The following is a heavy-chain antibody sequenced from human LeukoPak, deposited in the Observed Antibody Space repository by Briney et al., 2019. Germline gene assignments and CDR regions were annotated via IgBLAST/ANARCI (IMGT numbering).Heavy chain of an antibody. CDR2: ISPYNGDT. J-gene: IGHJ6*03. CDR3: ARAGDFDTYYMDV. Sequence: ASVKVSCKASGYTFTSYGVSWVRQAPGQGLEWMGWISPYNGDTNYVQKLQGRVTMTTDTSTSTAYMELRSLRSDDRPVYYCARAGDFDTYYMDVWGKGTTVTISS. CDR1: GYTFTSYG. V-gene: IGHV1-18*01. D-gene: IGHD3-16*01.